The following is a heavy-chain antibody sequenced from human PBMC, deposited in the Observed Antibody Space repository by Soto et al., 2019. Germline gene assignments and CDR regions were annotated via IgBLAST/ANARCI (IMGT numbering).Heavy chain of an antibody. J-gene: IGHJ4*02. CDR2: IVNSGIA. D-gene: IGHD3-10*01. Sequence: QVQLQESGPGLVKPSETLSLTCAVSGGSLTGQHWSWIRQPPGKGLEWIGQIVNSGIARYNPSLQSRVAIAIDTSNYLFALRLSSVTAADAAVDYCSSYREGIGGRGSWGQGHLVTVSS. CDR3: SSYREGIGGRGS. CDR1: GGSLTGQH. V-gene: IGHV4-4*09.